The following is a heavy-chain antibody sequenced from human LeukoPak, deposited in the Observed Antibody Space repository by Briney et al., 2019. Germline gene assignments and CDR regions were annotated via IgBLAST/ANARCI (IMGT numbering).Heavy chain of an antibody. CDR2: IYYSGST. J-gene: IGHJ4*02. Sequence: SETLSLTCTVSGGSISSYYWSWIRQPPGKGLEWIGCIYYSGSTNYNPSLKSRVTISVDTSKNQFSLKLSSVTAADTAVYYCARQAGYSSGWYWGGYFDYWGQGTLVTVSS. CDR1: GGSISSYY. D-gene: IGHD6-19*01. V-gene: IGHV4-59*08. CDR3: ARQAGYSSGWYWGGYFDY.